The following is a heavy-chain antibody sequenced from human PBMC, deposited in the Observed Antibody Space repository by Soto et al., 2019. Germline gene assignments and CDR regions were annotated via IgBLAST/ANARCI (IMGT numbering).Heavy chain of an antibody. D-gene: IGHD2-2*01. V-gene: IGHV4-31*03. CDR3: ASVVPAAGYYYYYYMDV. J-gene: IGHJ6*03. CDR1: GGSISSGGYY. Sequence: QVQLQESGPGLVKPSQTLSLTCTVSGGSISSGGYYWSWIRQHPGKGLEWIGYIYYSGSTYYNPSLKNRVTIAVDTSKNQFSLKLSSVTAADTAVYYCASVVPAAGYYYYYYMDVWGKGTTVTVSS. CDR2: IYYSGST.